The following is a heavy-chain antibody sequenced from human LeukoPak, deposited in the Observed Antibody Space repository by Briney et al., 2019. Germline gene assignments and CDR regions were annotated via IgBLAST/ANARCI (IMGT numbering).Heavy chain of an antibody. D-gene: IGHD6-19*01. J-gene: IGHJ4*02. CDR1: GFTFSDYA. V-gene: IGHV3-23*01. Sequence: GGSLRLSCAASGFTFSDYAMSWVRQAPGTGLEWVSTIGGGGGSTYYADSVKGRFTISRDNSKNTLYLQMNSLRPEDTAVYYCATEIAVGLRYFDYWGQGTLVTVSS. CDR3: ATEIAVGLRYFDY. CDR2: IGGGGGST.